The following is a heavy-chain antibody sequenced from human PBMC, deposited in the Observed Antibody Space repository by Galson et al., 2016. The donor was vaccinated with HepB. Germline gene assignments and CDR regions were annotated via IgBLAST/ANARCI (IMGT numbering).Heavy chain of an antibody. CDR2: IYYSGRT. CDR3: ARDRDSSSYYSLDY. Sequence: TLSLTCTVSGGSISSYYWSWLRQSPGKGLEWIGYIYYSGRTNYNPSLKSRVTISVDTPKNQFSLKLKSVTAADTAVYYCARDRDSSSYYSLDYWGQGTLVTGSS. D-gene: IGHD3-22*01. CDR1: GGSISSYY. J-gene: IGHJ4*02. V-gene: IGHV4-59*01.